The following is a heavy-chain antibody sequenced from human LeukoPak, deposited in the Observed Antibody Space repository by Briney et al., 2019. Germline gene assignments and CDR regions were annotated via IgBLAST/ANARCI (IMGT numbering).Heavy chain of an antibody. Sequence: GGSLRLSCAASGFTFSSYAMSWVRQAPGKGLEWVSAISGSGGSTYYADSVKGRFTISRDNSKNTLYLQMNSLRAEDTAVYYCAKDLRAYSSSWGKVGYWGQGTLVTVSS. D-gene: IGHD6-13*01. CDR1: GFTFSSYA. V-gene: IGHV3-23*01. CDR2: ISGSGGST. J-gene: IGHJ4*02. CDR3: AKDLRAYSSSWGKVGY.